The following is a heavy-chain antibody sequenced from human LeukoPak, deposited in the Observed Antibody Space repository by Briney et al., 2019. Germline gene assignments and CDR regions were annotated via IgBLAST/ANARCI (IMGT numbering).Heavy chain of an antibody. J-gene: IGHJ4*02. D-gene: IGHD3-9*01. CDR1: GFTFSSYG. CDR2: IRYDGSNK. V-gene: IGHV3-30*02. CDR3: AKGGGPILTGYYSSFDY. Sequence: GGSLRLSCAASGFTFSSYGMHWVRQAPGKGLEWVAFIRYDGSNKYYADSVKGRFTISRDNSKNTLYLQMNSLRAEDTAVYYCAKGGGPILTGYYSSFDYWGQGTLVTVSS.